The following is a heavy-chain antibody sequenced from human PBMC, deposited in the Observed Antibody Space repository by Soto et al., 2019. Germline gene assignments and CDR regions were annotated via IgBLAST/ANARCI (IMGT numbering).Heavy chain of an antibody. CDR2: IGTRSDI. D-gene: IGHD2-21*02. J-gene: IGHJ6*02. Sequence: GSLRLSCAASGFTFSTYSMHWVRQAPGKGLEWVSSIGTRSDIYYADSVKGRFTISRDNAKNSLSLQMNSLRAEDTGVYYCAREETAWPLAYGLDVWGQGTTVTVSS. CDR1: GFTFSTYS. CDR3: AREETAWPLAYGLDV. V-gene: IGHV3-21*01.